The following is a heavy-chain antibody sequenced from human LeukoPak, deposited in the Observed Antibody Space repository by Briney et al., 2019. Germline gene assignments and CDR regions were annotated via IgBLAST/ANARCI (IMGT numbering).Heavy chain of an antibody. CDR3: AKGCTSCPFDY. CDR1: GFTFSNYA. J-gene: IGHJ4*02. CDR2: ISGSGGST. D-gene: IGHD2-2*01. Sequence: GGSLRLSCAASGFTFSNYAVSWVRQAPGKGLEWVSAISGSGGSTYYADSVKGRFTISRDNSKNTLYLQMNSLRAEDTAVYYCAKGCTSCPFDYWGQGTLVTVSS. V-gene: IGHV3-23*01.